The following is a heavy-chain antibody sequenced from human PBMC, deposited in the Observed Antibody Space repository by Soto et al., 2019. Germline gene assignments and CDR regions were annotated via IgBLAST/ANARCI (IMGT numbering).Heavy chain of an antibody. D-gene: IGHD5-12*01. CDR3: AGGGYDYIYYYYGMDV. CDR2: IYSGGST. V-gene: IGHV3-53*01. Sequence: GGSLRLSCAASGFTVSSNYMSWVRQAPGKGLEWVSVIYSGGSTYYADSVKGRFTISRDNSKNTLYLQMNSLRAEDTAVYYCAGGGYDYIYYYYGMDVWGQGTTVTVSS. J-gene: IGHJ6*02. CDR1: GFTVSSNY.